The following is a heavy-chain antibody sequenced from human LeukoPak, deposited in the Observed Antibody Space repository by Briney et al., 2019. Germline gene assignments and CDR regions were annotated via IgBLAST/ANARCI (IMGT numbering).Heavy chain of an antibody. D-gene: IGHD1-7*01. J-gene: IGHJ4*02. CDR1: GGTFSSYA. CDR2: ISAYNGNT. V-gene: IGHV1-18*01. Sequence: GSSVKVSCKASGGTFSSYAISWVRQAPGQGLEWMGWISAYNGNTNYAQKLQGRVTMTTDTFTSTAYMELRSLRSDDTAVYYCARGPSPYNWNSPFDYWGQGTLVTVSS. CDR3: ARGPSPYNWNSPFDY.